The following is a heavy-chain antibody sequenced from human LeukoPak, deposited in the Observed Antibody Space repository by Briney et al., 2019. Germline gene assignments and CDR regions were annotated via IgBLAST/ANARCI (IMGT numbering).Heavy chain of an antibody. V-gene: IGHV1-2*02. Sequence: ASVKVSCKASGYTFTSYGISWVRQAPGQGLEWMGWINPNSGGTNYAQKFQGRVTMTRDTSISTAYMELSRLRSDDTAVYYCARSREGIVVGATTYWGQGTLVTVSS. CDR3: ARSREGIVVGATTY. CDR1: GYTFTSYG. CDR2: INPNSGGT. J-gene: IGHJ4*02. D-gene: IGHD1-26*01.